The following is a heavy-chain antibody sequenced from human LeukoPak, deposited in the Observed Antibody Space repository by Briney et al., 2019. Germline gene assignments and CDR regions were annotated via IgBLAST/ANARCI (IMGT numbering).Heavy chain of an antibody. Sequence: GGSLRLSCAASGFTFSNTWMSWVRQAPGEGLEWGGRIKSKTDGGTTDYAAPVKGRFTISRDDSKNTLYLQMNSLKTEDTAVYYCTTVSRGYSYGYFYYYYYMDVWGKGTTVTVSS. CDR2: IKSKTDGGTT. CDR1: GFTFSNTW. D-gene: IGHD5-18*01. V-gene: IGHV3-15*01. J-gene: IGHJ6*03. CDR3: TTVSRGYSYGYFYYYYYMDV.